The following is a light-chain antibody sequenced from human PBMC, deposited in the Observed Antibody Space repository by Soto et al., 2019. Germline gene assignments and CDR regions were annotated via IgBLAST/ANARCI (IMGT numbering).Light chain of an antibody. Sequence: QSALTQPPSASGSPGQSVTISCTGTSSDVGGYSYVSWYQQHPGKAPKLTIYDVSERPSGVPDRFSGSKSGNTASLTVSGLQVEDEAVYYCSSYGGSNNLLFGGGTKLTVL. J-gene: IGLJ2*01. V-gene: IGLV2-8*01. CDR1: SSDVGGYSY. CDR3: SSYGGSNNLL. CDR2: DVS.